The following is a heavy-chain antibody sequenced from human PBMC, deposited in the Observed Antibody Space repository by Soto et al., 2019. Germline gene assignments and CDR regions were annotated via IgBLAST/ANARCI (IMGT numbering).Heavy chain of an antibody. Sequence: ASVKVSCKASGYTFTSYGISWVRQAPGQGLEWMGWISAYNGNTNYAQKLQGRVTMTTDTSTSTAYMELRSLRSDDTAVYYCAREEWDGNPIGYYYYYGMDGRGQGTSVTVSS. V-gene: IGHV1-18*01. CDR3: AREEWDGNPIGYYYYYGMDG. CDR1: GYTFTSYG. J-gene: IGHJ6*02. CDR2: ISAYNGNT. D-gene: IGHD1-26*01.